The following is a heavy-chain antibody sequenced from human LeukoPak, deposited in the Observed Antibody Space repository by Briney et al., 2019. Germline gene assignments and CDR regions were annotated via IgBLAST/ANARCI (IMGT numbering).Heavy chain of an antibody. D-gene: IGHD3-9*01. CDR3: ARGDWDASGYFQQ. CDR1: GGSFSGYY. V-gene: IGHV4-34*01. Sequence: PSETLSLTCAVYGGSFSGYYWSWIRQPPGKGLEWIGEINHSGSTKYNPSLKSRVIISVDTSKNQFALKLSSVTAADTAVYYCARGDWDASGYFQQWGQGTLVTVSS. CDR2: INHSGST. J-gene: IGHJ1*01.